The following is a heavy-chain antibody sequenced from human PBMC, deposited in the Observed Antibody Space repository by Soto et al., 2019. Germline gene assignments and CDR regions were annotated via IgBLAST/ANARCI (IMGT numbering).Heavy chain of an antibody. CDR2: IYYSGST. V-gene: IGHV4-59*08. CDR1: GGSISSYY. J-gene: IGHJ4*02. Sequence: PSETLSLTCTVSGGSISSYYWSWIRQPPGKGLEWIGYIYYSGSTNYNPSLKSRVTISVDTSKNQFSLKLSSVTAADTAVYYCARLGVDSSTFYYFDYWGQGTLVTVSS. D-gene: IGHD6-6*01. CDR3: ARLGVDSSTFYYFDY.